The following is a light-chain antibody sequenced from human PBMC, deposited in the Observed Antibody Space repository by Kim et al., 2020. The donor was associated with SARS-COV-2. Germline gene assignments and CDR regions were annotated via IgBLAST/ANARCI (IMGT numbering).Light chain of an antibody. V-gene: IGKV3-15*01. CDR1: QSVASN. Sequence: VYPRERATLPCRASQSVASNLAWYQQKRGQAPRLLIYGASTRATGTPARFSGSGSGTEFSLTISSLQSEDFAVYYCQHYNGWPPYTFGQGTKLEI. CDR3: QHYNGWPPYT. J-gene: IGKJ2*01. CDR2: GAS.